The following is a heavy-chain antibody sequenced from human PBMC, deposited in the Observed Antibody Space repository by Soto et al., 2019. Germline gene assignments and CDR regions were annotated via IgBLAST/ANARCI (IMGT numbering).Heavy chain of an antibody. CDR3: ATPWRSDYFYGGFDV. CDR1: GYSFSNYW. J-gene: IGHJ3*01. Sequence: PGESLKISCKGSGYSFSNYWIAWVRQIPGKGLEWMGIIYPGDSDTRYSPSFQGQVTISADKSISTSYLQWSSLRASDTATYYFATPWRSDYFYGGFDVWGQGTLVTVSS. CDR2: IYPGDSDT. V-gene: IGHV5-51*01. D-gene: IGHD3-22*01.